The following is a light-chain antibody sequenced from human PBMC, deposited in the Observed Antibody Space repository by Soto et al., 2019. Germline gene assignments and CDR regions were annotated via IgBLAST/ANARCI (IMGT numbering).Light chain of an antibody. V-gene: IGLV2-14*01. Sequence: QSVLTQPASVSGSPGQSITISCTGTSSDVGGYKFVSWCQQHPGKAPKLMIYEVSNRPSGVSSRFSGYKSGNTASLTISGLQAEDEADYYCGSYTGSIYVFGPGTKVTVL. CDR2: EVS. CDR3: GSYTGSIYV. CDR1: SSDVGGYKF. J-gene: IGLJ1*01.